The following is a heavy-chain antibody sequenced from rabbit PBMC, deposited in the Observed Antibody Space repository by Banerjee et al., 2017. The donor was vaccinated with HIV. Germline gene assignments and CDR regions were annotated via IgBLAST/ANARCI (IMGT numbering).Heavy chain of an antibody. CDR1: GFSFSSSYY. CDR2: IYGGSGSLS. Sequence: QSLEESGGDLVKPEGSLTLTCTASGFSFSSSYYMCWVRQAPGKGLELIACIYGGSGSLSYYASWAKGRFTISKTSSTTVTLQMTSLTAADTATYFCVRSSYGEIGYWNLWGQGTLVTVS. D-gene: IGHD1-1*01. V-gene: IGHV1S40*01. CDR3: VRSSYGEIGYWNL. J-gene: IGHJ4*01.